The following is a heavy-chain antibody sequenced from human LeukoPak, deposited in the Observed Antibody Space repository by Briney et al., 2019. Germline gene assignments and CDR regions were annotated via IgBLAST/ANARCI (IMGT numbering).Heavy chain of an antibody. CDR2: IKQDGSEK. Sequence: PGMSLRLSCAASGFTFSSYWMSWVRQAPGKGLEWVANIKQDGSEKYYVDSVKGRFTISRDNAKNSLYLQMNSLRAEDTAVYYCARDGVSCSSTSCYPNWFDPWGQGTLVTVSS. J-gene: IGHJ5*02. V-gene: IGHV3-7*01. D-gene: IGHD2-2*01. CDR3: ARDGVSCSSTSCYPNWFDP. CDR1: GFTFSSYW.